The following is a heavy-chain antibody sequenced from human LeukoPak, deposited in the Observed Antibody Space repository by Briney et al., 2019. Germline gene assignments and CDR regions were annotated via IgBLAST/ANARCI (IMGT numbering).Heavy chain of an antibody. D-gene: IGHD6-19*01. Sequence: PSETLSLTCAVYGGSFSGYYWTWIRQSPGKGLEWIGEITHSGGTNYNPSLKSRVTISVDTSKNQFSLKLSSVTAADTAVYYCARGRGGYSSGSYGGHYFDYWGQGTLVTVSS. CDR1: GGSFSGYY. CDR3: ARGRGGYSSGSYGGHYFDY. J-gene: IGHJ4*02. V-gene: IGHV4-34*01. CDR2: ITHSGGT.